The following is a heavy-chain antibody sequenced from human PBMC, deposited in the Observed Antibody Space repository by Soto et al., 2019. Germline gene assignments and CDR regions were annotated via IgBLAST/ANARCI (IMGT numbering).Heavy chain of an antibody. CDR3: ARDGAKFGVVITRVGYYYGMDV. Sequence: EVQLVESGGGLVQPGGSLRLSCAASGFTFSSYWMSWVRQAPGKGLEWVANIKQDGSEKYYVDSVKGRFTISRDNAKNSLYLQMNSLRAEDTAVYYCARDGAKFGVVITRVGYYYGMDVWGQGTTVTVSS. CDR2: IKQDGSEK. V-gene: IGHV3-7*03. D-gene: IGHD3-3*01. CDR1: GFTFSSYW. J-gene: IGHJ6*02.